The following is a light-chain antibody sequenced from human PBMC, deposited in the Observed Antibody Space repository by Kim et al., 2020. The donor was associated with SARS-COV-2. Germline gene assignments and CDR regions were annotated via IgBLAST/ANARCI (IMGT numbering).Light chain of an antibody. V-gene: IGKV3-11*01. CDR3: QQRSNWPRT. CDR2: DAY. CDR1: QSVSNY. J-gene: IGKJ2*01. Sequence: EIVLTQSPATLSLSPGERATLSCWASQSVSNYLAWYQHKPGQAPRLLIYDAYKRATGIPARFSGSGSGADFTLTISSLEPEDFAVYYCQQRSNWPRTFGRGTKLEI.